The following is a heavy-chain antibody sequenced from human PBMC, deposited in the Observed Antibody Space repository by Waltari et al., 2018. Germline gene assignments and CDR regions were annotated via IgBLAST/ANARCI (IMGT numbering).Heavy chain of an antibody. Sequence: QVSLLQSGPEMTKPGASVRVSCKAYGYVFTLFGISWVRQGPGQGLEWMGWISPYTGNTEYAQKFQDRITLTADTSTSTIFMELRSLKFDDTAVYYCARPDDYDTTTFYAHWGQGTLVTVSS. CDR2: ISPYTGNT. D-gene: IGHD3-16*01. CDR3: ARPDDYDTTTFYAH. J-gene: IGHJ1*01. CDR1: GYVFTLFG. V-gene: IGHV1-18*01.